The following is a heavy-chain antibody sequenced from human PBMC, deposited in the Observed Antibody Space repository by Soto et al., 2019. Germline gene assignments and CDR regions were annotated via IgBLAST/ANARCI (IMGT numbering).Heavy chain of an antibody. Sequence: GGSLRLSCVASGFTFSSYDMHWVRQATGKGLEWVSAIGTAGDTYYPGSVKGRFTISRENAKNSLYLQMNSLRAEDTAVYYCARERGTTGTTEYYYGMDVWGQGTTVTVSS. J-gene: IGHJ6*02. CDR3: ARERGTTGTTEYYYGMDV. V-gene: IGHV3-13*01. CDR2: IGTAGDT. D-gene: IGHD1-1*01. CDR1: GFTFSSYD.